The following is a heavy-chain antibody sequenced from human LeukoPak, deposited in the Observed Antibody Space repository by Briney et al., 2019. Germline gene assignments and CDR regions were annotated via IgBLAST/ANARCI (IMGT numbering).Heavy chain of an antibody. V-gene: IGHV3-7*03. Sequence: GGSLRLSCAASGFTFSSYWMSWVRQAPGKGLEWVANIKQDGSEKYYVDSVKGQFTISRDNAKNSLYLQMNSLRAEDTAVYYCARDLLLWFGEFRFDPWGQEPWSPSPQ. J-gene: IGHJ5*02. D-gene: IGHD3-10*01. CDR2: IKQDGSEK. CDR1: GFTFSSYW. CDR3: ARDLLLWFGEFRFDP.